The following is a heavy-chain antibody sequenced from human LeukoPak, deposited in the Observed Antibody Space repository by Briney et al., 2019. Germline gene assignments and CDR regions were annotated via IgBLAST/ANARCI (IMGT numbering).Heavy chain of an antibody. D-gene: IGHD3-10*01. J-gene: IGHJ5*02. CDR2: TYYRSKWYN. CDR3: ARDERLLWFGELFDNWFDP. Sequence: SQTLSLTCAISGDTVSNKRSAWNWIRQSPSRGLEWLGRTYYRSKWYNDYAVSVKSRITINPDTSKNQFSLQLNSVSPEDTAVYYCARDERLLWFGELFDNWFDPWGQGTLVTVSS. CDR1: GDTVSNKRSA. V-gene: IGHV6-1*01.